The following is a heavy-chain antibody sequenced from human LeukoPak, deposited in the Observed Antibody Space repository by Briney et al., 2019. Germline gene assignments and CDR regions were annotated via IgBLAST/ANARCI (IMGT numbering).Heavy chain of an antibody. CDR1: GFTFSSYG. CDR3: AKDKGARSWFDP. Sequence: GGSLRLSCAASGFTFSSYGMHWVRQAPGKGLEWVAVISYDGSNKYYADSVKGRFTISRDNSKNTLYLQMNSLRAEDTAVYYCAKDKGARSWFDPWGQGTLVTVSS. J-gene: IGHJ5*02. V-gene: IGHV3-30*18. CDR2: ISYDGSNK. D-gene: IGHD1-26*01.